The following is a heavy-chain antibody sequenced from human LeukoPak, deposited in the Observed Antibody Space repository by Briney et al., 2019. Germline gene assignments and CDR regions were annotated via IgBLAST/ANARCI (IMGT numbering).Heavy chain of an antibody. CDR1: SGSIFNTNW. Sequence: SGTLSLTCTVSSGSIFNTNWWSWVRQPPGRGLEWIGQIFHSGSTSYSPSLKIRVTISMDKSKNQISLRLTSVTAADTAVYYCARGFGLHPSFDYWGQGTLVTVSS. J-gene: IGHJ4*02. CDR2: IFHSGST. V-gene: IGHV4-4*02. CDR3: ARGFGLHPSFDY. D-gene: IGHD3-16*01.